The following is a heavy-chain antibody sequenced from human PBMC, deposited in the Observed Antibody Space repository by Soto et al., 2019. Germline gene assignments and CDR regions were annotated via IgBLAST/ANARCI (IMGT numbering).Heavy chain of an antibody. D-gene: IGHD3-9*01. CDR3: ARDGARYFDWATNYGMDV. CDR2: IYYSGST. J-gene: IGHJ6*02. V-gene: IGHV4-30-4*01. Sequence: SSETLSLTCTVSGGSISSGDYYWSWIRQPPGKGLEWIGYIYYSGSTYYNPSLKSRVTISVDTSKNQFSLKLSSVTAADTAVYYCARDGARYFDWATNYGMDVWGQGTTVTVSS. CDR1: GGSISSGDYY.